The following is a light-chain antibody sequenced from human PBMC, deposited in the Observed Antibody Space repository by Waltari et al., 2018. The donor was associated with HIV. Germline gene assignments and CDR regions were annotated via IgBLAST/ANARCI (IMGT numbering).Light chain of an antibody. CDR1: SSDVGGYNL. Sequence: QSALTQPASVSGSPGQSITISCTGTSSDVGGYNLVSWYQQHPGKAPKLMFHDVIKRPSGVSTRFDGSKSGNTASMTISGLQADDEADYYCCSYAGSSTWVFGGGTKLTVL. J-gene: IGLJ3*02. CDR3: CSYAGSSTWV. CDR2: DVI. V-gene: IGLV2-23*02.